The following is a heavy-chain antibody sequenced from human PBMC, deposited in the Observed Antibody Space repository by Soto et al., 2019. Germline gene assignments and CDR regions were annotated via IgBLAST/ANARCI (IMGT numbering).Heavy chain of an antibody. CDR3: ARGQWLVSYFDY. V-gene: IGHV3-30-3*01. CDR1: GFTFSSYA. CDR2: ISYDGSNK. J-gene: IGHJ4*02. Sequence: GGSLRLSCAASGFTFSSYAMHWVRQAPGKGLEWVAVISYDGSNKYYADSVKGRFTISRDNSKNTLYLQMNSLRAEDTAVYYCARGQWLVSYFDYWGQGTLVTVSS. D-gene: IGHD6-19*01.